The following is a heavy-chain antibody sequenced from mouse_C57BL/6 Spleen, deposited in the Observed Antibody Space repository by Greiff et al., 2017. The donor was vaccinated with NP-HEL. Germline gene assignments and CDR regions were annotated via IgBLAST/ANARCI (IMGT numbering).Heavy chain of an antibody. CDR2: IRLKSDNYAT. CDR1: GFTFSNYW. V-gene: IGHV6-3*01. CDR3: TNGVGFYYAMDY. D-gene: IGHD1-2*01. J-gene: IGHJ4*01. Sequence: EVKVEESGGGLVQPGGSMKLSCVASGFTFSNYWMNWVRQSPEKGLEWVAQIRLKSDNYATHYAESVKGRFTISRDDSKSSVYLQMNNLRAEDTGIYYCTNGVGFYYAMDYWGQGTSVTVS.